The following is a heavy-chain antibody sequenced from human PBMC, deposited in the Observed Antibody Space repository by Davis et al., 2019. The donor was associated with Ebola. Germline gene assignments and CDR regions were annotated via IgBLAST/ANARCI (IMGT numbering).Heavy chain of an antibody. CDR3: TKGQWLVSEYFDL. Sequence: GESLKISCAASGFTFNHYAMSWVRKGPGKGLEWVSSISGDATVIYYADSVKGRFTVSRDNSRNTLYLQMDSLRADDTAIYYCTKGQWLVSEYFDLWGQGTLVTVSS. CDR2: ISGDATVI. D-gene: IGHD6-19*01. V-gene: IGHV3-23*01. J-gene: IGHJ4*02. CDR1: GFTFNHYA.